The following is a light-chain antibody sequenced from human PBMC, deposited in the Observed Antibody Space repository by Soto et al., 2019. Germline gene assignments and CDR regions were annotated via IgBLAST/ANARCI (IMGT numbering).Light chain of an antibody. CDR2: GAS. CDR1: QSVNSY. CDR3: QQCNDWPLIT. V-gene: IGKV3-15*01. Sequence: EIVMTQSPATLSVSPGERATLSCRASQSVNSYLAWYQQKPGQAPRLLIYGASTRATGVPARFSGSGSGTEFTLTISGLQSEDFAVYYCQQCNDWPLITFGQGTRLEAK. J-gene: IGKJ5*01.